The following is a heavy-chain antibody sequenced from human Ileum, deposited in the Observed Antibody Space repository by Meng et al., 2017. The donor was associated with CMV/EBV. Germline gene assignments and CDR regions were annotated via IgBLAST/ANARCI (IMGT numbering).Heavy chain of an antibody. J-gene: IGHJ4*02. CDR3: AHGNYKSSAYYYDY. CDR2: IYWDDDK. CDR1: GFSLSTRGVG. D-gene: IGHD3-22*01. Sequence: QIPLKHSVPTLVRPTQTLPLTCTFSGFSLSTRGVGVVWIRQPPGKALEWLAVIYWDDDKSCSPSLKSRLTITKDTSKKQVVLTMTNMDPVDTATYYCAHGNYKSSAYYYDYWGQGTLVTVSS. V-gene: IGHV2-5*02.